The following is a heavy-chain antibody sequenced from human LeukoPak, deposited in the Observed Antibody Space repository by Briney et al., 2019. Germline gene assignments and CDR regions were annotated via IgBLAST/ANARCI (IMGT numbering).Heavy chain of an antibody. Sequence: GASVKVSCKASGYTFTSYDINWVRLATGQGLEWMGWMSPNSGNTGYAQKFQGRVTITRNTSISTAYMELSSLTSEDTAVYYCARAREHLARLANWFDPWGQGTLVTVSS. D-gene: IGHD1-26*01. J-gene: IGHJ5*02. CDR2: MSPNSGNT. CDR3: ARAREHLARLANWFDP. V-gene: IGHV1-8*03. CDR1: GYTFTSYD.